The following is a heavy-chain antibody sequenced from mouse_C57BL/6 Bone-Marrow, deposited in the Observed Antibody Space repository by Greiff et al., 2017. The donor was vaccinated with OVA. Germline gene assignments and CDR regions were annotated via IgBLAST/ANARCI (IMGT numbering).Heavy chain of an antibody. J-gene: IGHJ3*01. CDR2: VNPGSGYT. D-gene: IGHD2-2*01. CDR3: ARSERIRNGNDFAY. CDR1: GYTFTSYA. Sequence: VQLLQSGAELVKPGASVTLSCTASGYTFTSYAMHWVKQTPGQGLEWIGDVNPGSGYTTYNQKFKDKAILTADKSSSTAYMQLSSLTYEDSAVYYCARSERIRNGNDFAYWGQGTLVTVAA. V-gene: IGHV1-7*01.